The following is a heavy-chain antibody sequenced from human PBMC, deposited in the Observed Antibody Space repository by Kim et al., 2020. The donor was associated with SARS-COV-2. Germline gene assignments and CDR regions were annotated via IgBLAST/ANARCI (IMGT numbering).Heavy chain of an antibody. D-gene: IGHD2-21*02. CDR3: ATDRGGRDWPVFDS. J-gene: IGHJ4*01. CDR1: GFTLGNNV. Sequence: GGSLRLSCAASGFTLGNNVMSWVLQAPGRGLEWVSTIRTRASAETTYYADSVNGRFTVSRDISKNTLYLELSSLRADDTALYYCATDRGGRDWPVFDS. CDR2: IRTRASAETT. V-gene: IGHV3-23*01.